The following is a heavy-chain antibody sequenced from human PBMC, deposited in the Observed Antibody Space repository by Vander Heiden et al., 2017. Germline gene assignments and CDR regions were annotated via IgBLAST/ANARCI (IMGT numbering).Heavy chain of an antibody. CDR3: AKGGCSSTSCYIGFDP. CDR1: GVTFSSYA. D-gene: IGHD2-2*02. CDR2: ISGSGGST. Sequence: EVQLLESGGGFVQPGGSLRLSCAASGVTFSSYATSWRRQARGKGLEWVSAISGSGGSTYYADSVKGRFTISRDNSKNTLYLQMNSLRAEDTAVYYCAKGGCSSTSCYIGFDPWGQGTLVTVSS. J-gene: IGHJ5*02. V-gene: IGHV3-23*01.